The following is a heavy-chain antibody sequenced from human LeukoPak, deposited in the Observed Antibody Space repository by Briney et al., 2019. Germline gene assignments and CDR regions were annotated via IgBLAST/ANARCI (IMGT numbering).Heavy chain of an antibody. V-gene: IGHV3-23*01. D-gene: IGHD6-13*01. CDR1: GFTFSSYA. CDR3: ATWRDKAAVS. CDR2: ISSSGTGT. J-gene: IGHJ5*02. Sequence: GGSLRLSCAASGFTFSSYAMRWVRQAPGKGLEWVSAISSSGTGTYYADSVKGRFTISRDNSKNTLYLQMNSLKAEDTAVYYCATWRDKAAVSWGQGTLVTVSS.